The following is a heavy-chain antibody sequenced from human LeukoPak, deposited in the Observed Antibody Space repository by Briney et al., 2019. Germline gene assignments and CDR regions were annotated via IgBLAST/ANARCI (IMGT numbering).Heavy chain of an antibody. CDR1: GFTFSDYY. J-gene: IGHJ4*02. CDR2: ISNSGGTI. D-gene: IGHD3-10*01. CDR3: ARGGLMVRGVIPG. Sequence: GGSLTLSCAASGFTFSDYYMSWIRQAPGKGLEWVSYISNSGGTIYYADSVKGRFTISRDNAKNSLYLQMNSLRAEDTAVYYCARGGLMVRGVIPGWGQGTMVTVSS. V-gene: IGHV3-11*01.